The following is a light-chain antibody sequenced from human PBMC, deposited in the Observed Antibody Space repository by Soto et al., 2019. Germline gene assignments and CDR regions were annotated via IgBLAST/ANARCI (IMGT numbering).Light chain of an antibody. Sequence: ALTQPASVSGSPGQSITISCTGTSSDVGGYNYVSWYQQHPGKAPKLMIYEVSNRPSGVSNRFSGSKSGNTASLTVSGLQAEDEADYYCISYAGSDNFVFGTGTKVTVL. CDR3: ISYAGSDNFV. J-gene: IGLJ1*01. CDR1: SSDVGGYNY. CDR2: EVS. V-gene: IGLV2-14*01.